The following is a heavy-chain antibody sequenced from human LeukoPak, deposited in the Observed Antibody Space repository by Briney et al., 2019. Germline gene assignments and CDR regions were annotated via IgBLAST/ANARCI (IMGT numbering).Heavy chain of an antibody. J-gene: IGHJ4*02. Sequence: SETLSLTCTVSGGSISSYYWSWIRQHPGKGLEWIGYIYYSGSTYYNPSLKSRVTISVDTSKNQFSLKLSSVTAADTAVYYCARGTKWLPRSLFDYWGQGTLVTVSS. CDR2: IYYSGST. CDR3: ARGTKWLPRSLFDY. CDR1: GGSISSYY. D-gene: IGHD6-19*01. V-gene: IGHV4-59*06.